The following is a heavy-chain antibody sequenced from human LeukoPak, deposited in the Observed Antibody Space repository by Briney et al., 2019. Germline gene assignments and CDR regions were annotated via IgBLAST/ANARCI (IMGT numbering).Heavy chain of an antibody. CDR1: GYTFTGYY. V-gene: IGHV1-2*02. CDR3: ARAPDYSNFHFDY. CDR2: INPNSGGT. J-gene: IGHJ4*02. Sequence: ASVKVSCKASGYTFTGYYMHWVRQAPGQGLEWMGWINPNSGGTNYAQKFQGRVTMTRDTSISTAYMELSRLRSDDTAVYYCARAPDYSNFHFDYWGQGTLVTVSS. D-gene: IGHD4-11*01.